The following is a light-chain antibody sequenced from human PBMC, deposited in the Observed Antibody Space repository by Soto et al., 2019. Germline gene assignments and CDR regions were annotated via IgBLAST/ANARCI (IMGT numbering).Light chain of an antibody. J-gene: IGKJ5*01. Sequence: EIVLTQSPATLSLSPGERVTLSCRASQSVGTFLAWYQQKPGQAPRLLIYDASNRATGIPARFSGTGSGTDFTLTISSLEPEDFAVYYCQLRSNWLITFGQGTRLENK. CDR1: QSVGTF. CDR2: DAS. V-gene: IGKV3-11*01. CDR3: QLRSNWLIT.